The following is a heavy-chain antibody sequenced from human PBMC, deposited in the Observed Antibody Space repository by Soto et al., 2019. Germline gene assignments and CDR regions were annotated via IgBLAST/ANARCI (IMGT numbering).Heavy chain of an antibody. Sequence: LRPSFSPSGFTFSSYVMHWVRQAPGRGLELVAVVHYDGTKKYYSDSXXGRFTISXXNSENILYLQXNSLRXDDTAVYFCPGETSYDFWSGPQTMDVWRQGTTVTXSS. CDR3: PGETSYDFWSGPQTMDV. V-gene: IGHV3-33*01. D-gene: IGHD3-3*01. CDR2: VHYDGTKK. J-gene: IGHJ6*02. CDR1: GFTFSSYV.